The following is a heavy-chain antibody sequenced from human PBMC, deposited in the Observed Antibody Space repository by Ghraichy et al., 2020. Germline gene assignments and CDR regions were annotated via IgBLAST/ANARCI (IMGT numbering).Heavy chain of an antibody. J-gene: IGHJ4*02. CDR2: INPNSGDT. Sequence: SVKVSCKASGYTFTGFYMHWVRQAPGQGLEWMGRINPNSGDTNYAQKFQGRVSMTRDTTTSTVYMELGRLTSDDTAVYFCVRDCSGGSCYTEDFAYWGQGTLVTVSS. V-gene: IGHV1-2*06. CDR3: VRDCSGGSCYTEDFAY. D-gene: IGHD2-15*01. CDR1: GYTFTGFY.